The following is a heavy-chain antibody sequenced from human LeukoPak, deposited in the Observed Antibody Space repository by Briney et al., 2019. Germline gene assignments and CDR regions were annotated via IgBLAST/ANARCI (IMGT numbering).Heavy chain of an antibody. J-gene: IGHJ4*02. D-gene: IGHD3-22*01. Sequence: PSETLSLTCTVSGGSISSSSYYWSWIRQPPGKGLEWIGYIYYSGSTNYNPSLKSRVTISVDTSKNQFSLKLSSVTAADTAVYYCAREYYYDSSGHLDYWGQGTQVTVSS. V-gene: IGHV4-61*01. CDR2: IYYSGST. CDR1: GGSISSSSYY. CDR3: AREYYYDSSGHLDY.